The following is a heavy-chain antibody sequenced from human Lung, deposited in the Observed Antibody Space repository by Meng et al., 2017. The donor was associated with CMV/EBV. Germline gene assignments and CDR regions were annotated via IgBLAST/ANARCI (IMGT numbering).Heavy chain of an antibody. CDR3: AHRMGTIFGDGFDM. Sequence: SGPTLVKPTQPLTLTCTFSGFSLTTKTVGVGWIRQPPGKALEWLALIYWNDDKHYSPSLKTRLTITKDTSKNRVVLIMTNMEPVDTATYYCAHRMGTIFGDGFDMWGQGTXVTVSS. CDR1: GFSLTTKTVG. V-gene: IGHV2-5*01. CDR2: IYWNDDK. D-gene: IGHD3-3*01. J-gene: IGHJ3*02.